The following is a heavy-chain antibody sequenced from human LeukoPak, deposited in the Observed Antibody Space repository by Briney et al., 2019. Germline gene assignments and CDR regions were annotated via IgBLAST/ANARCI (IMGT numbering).Heavy chain of an antibody. Sequence: ASVKVSCKASGYTFTSYDINWVRQATGQGLEWMGWMNPNSGNTGYAQKFQGRVTMTRNTSISTAYMELSSLRSEDTAVYYCAREGIAAAGTWTYYCYMDVWGKGTTVTVSS. V-gene: IGHV1-8*01. CDR3: AREGIAAAGTWTYYCYMDV. CDR2: MNPNSGNT. CDR1: GYTFTSYD. J-gene: IGHJ6*03. D-gene: IGHD6-13*01.